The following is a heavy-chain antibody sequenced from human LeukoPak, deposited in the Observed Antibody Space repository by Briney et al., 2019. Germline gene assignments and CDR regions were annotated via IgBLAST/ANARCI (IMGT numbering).Heavy chain of an antibody. J-gene: IGHJ4*02. D-gene: IGHD2-8*02. CDR1: GFSFSGCG. CDR2: IFPSGGEI. V-gene: IGHV3-23*01. CDR3: ATYRQVLLPFES. Sequence: GGSLRLSCAASGFSFSGCGMHWVRQPPGKGLEWVSSIFPSGGEIHYADSVRGRFTISRDNSKSTLSLQMNSLRAEDTAIYYCATYRQVLLPFESWGQGTLVTVSS.